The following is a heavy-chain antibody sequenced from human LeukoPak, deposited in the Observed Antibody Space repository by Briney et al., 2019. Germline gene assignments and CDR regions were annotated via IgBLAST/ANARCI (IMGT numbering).Heavy chain of an antibody. J-gene: IGHJ3*02. V-gene: IGHV3-21*01. D-gene: IGHD2-15*01. Sequence: PGGSLRLSCAASGFTFSSYSMNWVRQAPGKGLEWVSSISKNSGYMYYIDSVKGRFTISRDNAKNSMYLQMNSLRADDTAVCYCARSSMVDANDAFDIWGQGTMVTVSS. CDR3: ARSSMVDANDAFDI. CDR2: ISKNSGYM. CDR1: GFTFSSYS.